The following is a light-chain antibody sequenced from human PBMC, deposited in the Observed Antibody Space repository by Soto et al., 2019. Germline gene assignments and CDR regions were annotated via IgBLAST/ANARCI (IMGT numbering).Light chain of an antibody. Sequence: EIVLTQSAGTLSLSPGERATLSCRASQSVSGNYLSWYQQKPGQAPRLLIYGVSGRATGIPDRFSGSGSGTEFTLTISSLQSEDFAVYYCQQYNNWPPWTFGQGTKVDI. CDR2: GVS. J-gene: IGKJ1*01. V-gene: IGKV3D-15*01. CDR1: QSVSGNY. CDR3: QQYNNWPPWT.